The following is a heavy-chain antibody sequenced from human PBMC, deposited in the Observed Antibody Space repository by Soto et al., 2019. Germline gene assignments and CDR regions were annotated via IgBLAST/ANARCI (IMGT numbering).Heavy chain of an antibody. J-gene: IGHJ6*02. D-gene: IGHD3-22*01. CDR3: ARGDYDSSGYYYVGIYSYYGVAV. V-gene: IGHV3-33*01. CDR1: GFTFSSYG. Sequence: QVQLVESGGGVVQPGRSLRLSCAASGFTFSSYGMHWVRQAPGKGLEWVAVIWYDGSNKYYADSVKGRFTISRDNSKNTLYLKMNSRGAEDTVVYYWARGDYDSSGYYYVGIYSYYGVAVGGQGPTFTVSS. CDR2: IWYDGSNK.